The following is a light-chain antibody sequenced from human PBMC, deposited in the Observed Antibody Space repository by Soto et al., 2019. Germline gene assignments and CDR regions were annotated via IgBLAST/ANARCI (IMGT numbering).Light chain of an antibody. CDR2: GAS. CDR3: QHYGRTVT. J-gene: IGKJ4*01. V-gene: IGKV3-20*01. CDR1: QSVRSK. Sequence: EIVMTQSPGTLSVTPGERVTLSCRASQSVRSKLVWYQRKPGQSPRLLIYGASNRATGTPDRFSGSGSGTDFTLTITRLEPEDFAVFYCQHYGRTVTFGGGTKVDIK.